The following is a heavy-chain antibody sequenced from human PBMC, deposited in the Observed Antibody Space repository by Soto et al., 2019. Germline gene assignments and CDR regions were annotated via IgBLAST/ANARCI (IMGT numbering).Heavy chain of an antibody. CDR2: IIPIFGTA. D-gene: IGHD6-13*01. CDR1: GGTFSSYA. V-gene: IGHV1-69*01. Sequence: QVQLVQSGAEVKKPGSSVKVSCKASGGTFSSYAISWVRQAPGQGLEWMGGIIPIFGTANYAQKFQGRVTITADESTSTAYMELSSLRSEDTAVYYCARGEMAGSSWYPYYYGMDVWGQGTTVTVSS. CDR3: ARGEMAGSSWYPYYYGMDV. J-gene: IGHJ6*02.